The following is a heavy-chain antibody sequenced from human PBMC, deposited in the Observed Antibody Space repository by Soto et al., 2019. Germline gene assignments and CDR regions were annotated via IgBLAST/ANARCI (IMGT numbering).Heavy chain of an antibody. CDR3: ARHEPVLIAAAGTGWFDP. Sequence: QLQLQESGPGLVKPSETLSLTCTVSGGSISSSSYYWGWIRQPPGKGLEWIGSIYYSGSTYYNPSLKSRVTISVDTSKNQFSLKLSSVTAADTAVYYCARHEPVLIAAAGTGWFDPWGQGTLVTVSS. CDR1: GGSISSSSYY. CDR2: IYYSGST. J-gene: IGHJ5*02. D-gene: IGHD6-13*01. V-gene: IGHV4-39*01.